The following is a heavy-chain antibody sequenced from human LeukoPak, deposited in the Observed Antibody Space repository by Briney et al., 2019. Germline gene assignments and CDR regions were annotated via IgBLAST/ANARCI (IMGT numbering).Heavy chain of an antibody. CDR2: INHSGSN. CDR1: GGFFSGYY. Sequence: SETLSLTCAVYGGFFSGYYWSWLRQPPGKGLEWVGEINHSGSNNYNKSLKSRVSISVDTSKLPFSLKLSSVTAADTAVYYCARPRYYSLYYFDYWGQGTLVTVSS. V-gene: IGHV4-34*01. CDR3: ARPRYYSLYYFDY. J-gene: IGHJ4*02. D-gene: IGHD3-22*01.